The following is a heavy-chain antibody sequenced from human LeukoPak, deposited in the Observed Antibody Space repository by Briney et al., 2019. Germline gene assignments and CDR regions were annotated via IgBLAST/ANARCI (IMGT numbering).Heavy chain of an antibody. D-gene: IGHD3-3*01. J-gene: IGHJ5*02. CDR3: ARTNYDFWSGHNWFDP. CDR2: ISSSSSTI. Sequence: SGGSLRLSCADSGFTFSGYSMNWVRQAPGKGLEGVSYISSSSSTIYYKDSVKGRFTMSRDNAKKSLYLKMSSLRAEDTAVYYCARTNYDFWSGHNWFDPWGQGTLVTVSS. CDR1: GFTFSGYS. V-gene: IGHV3-48*01.